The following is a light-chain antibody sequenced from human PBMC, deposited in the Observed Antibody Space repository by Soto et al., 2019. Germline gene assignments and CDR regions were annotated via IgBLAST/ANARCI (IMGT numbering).Light chain of an antibody. CDR3: SSYTSSSTPFL. CDR2: DVS. J-gene: IGLJ1*01. Sequence: QSVLTQPASVSGSPGQSITISCPGTSSDVGGYNYVSWYQQHPGKAPKLMIYDVSNRPSGISNRFSGSKSGNTASLTISGLQAEDEADYYCSSYTSSSTPFLFGTGTRSP. V-gene: IGLV2-14*01. CDR1: SSDVGGYNY.